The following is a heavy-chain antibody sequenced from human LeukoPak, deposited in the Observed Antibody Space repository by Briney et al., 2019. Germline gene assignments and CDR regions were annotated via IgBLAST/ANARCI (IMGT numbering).Heavy chain of an antibody. CDR3: AKERAGYGAGIDD. CDR1: GFTFDDYV. CDR2: INWDGGGT. D-gene: IGHD1-1*01. J-gene: IGHJ4*02. Sequence: GGSLRLSCAASGFTFDDYVMYWVRQAPGKGLEWVSLINWDGGGTYYADSVKGRFTISRDNSKNSLYLQMNSLRVEDTALYYRAKERAGYGAGIDDWGQGTLVTVSS. V-gene: IGHV3-43D*03.